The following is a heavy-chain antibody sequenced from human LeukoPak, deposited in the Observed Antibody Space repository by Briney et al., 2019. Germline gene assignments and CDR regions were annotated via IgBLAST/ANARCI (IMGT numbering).Heavy chain of an antibody. CDR2: FSGSGAST. J-gene: IGHJ4*02. CDR3: AKGGGDRNFDY. CDR1: GFTFSSYA. Sequence: PGGSLRLSCAASGFTFSSYAMSWVRQSPRTGLEWVSVFSGSGASTYYAESVKGRFTISRDNSKNTLYLQMNSLRAKDTAVYYCAKGGGDRNFDYWGQGTLVTVSS. D-gene: IGHD4-17*01. V-gene: IGHV3-23*01.